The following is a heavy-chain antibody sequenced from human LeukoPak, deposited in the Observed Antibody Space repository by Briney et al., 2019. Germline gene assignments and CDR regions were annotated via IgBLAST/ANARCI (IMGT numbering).Heavy chain of an antibody. CDR2: INHSGST. J-gene: IGHJ4*02. D-gene: IGHD3-22*01. CDR3: ARADYYYDSSGYYVHDY. CDR1: GGSFSGYY. V-gene: IGHV4-34*01. Sequence: PSETLSLTCAVYGGSFSGYYWSWIRQPPGKGLEWIGEINHSGSTNYNPCLKSRVTISVDTSKNQFSLRLSSVTAADTAVYYCARADYYYDSSGYYVHDYWGQGTLVTVSS.